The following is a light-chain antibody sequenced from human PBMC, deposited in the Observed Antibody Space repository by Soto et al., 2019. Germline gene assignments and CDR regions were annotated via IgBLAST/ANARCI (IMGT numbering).Light chain of an antibody. CDR2: GNS. Sequence: QSVLTQPPSVSGAPGQRVTISCTGSSSNIGAGYDVHWYQQLPGTAPKLLIYGNSHRPSGVPDRFSGSKSGTSASLAITGLQAEDEADYYCQSYDSSLSGSVFGGGTSLTVL. J-gene: IGLJ3*02. CDR3: QSYDSSLSGSV. CDR1: SSNIGAGYD. V-gene: IGLV1-40*01.